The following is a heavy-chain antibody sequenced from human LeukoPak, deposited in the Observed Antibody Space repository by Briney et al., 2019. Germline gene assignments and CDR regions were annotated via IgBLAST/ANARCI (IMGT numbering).Heavy chain of an antibody. J-gene: IGHJ6*03. Sequence: GASVKVSCKAPGGTFSSYAISWVRQAPGQGLEWMGGIIPIFGTANYAQKFQGRVTITTDESTSTAYMELSSLRSEDTAVYYCARARYSSSPLRGYYYYMDVWGKGTTVTVSS. CDR1: GGTFSSYA. CDR2: IIPIFGTA. V-gene: IGHV1-69*05. D-gene: IGHD6-6*01. CDR3: ARARYSSSPLRGYYYYMDV.